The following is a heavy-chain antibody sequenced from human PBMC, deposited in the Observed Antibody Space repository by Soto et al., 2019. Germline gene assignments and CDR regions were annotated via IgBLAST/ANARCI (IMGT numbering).Heavy chain of an antibody. D-gene: IGHD3-3*01. Sequence: GGSLRLSCAASGFTFSGSAMHWVRQASGKGLEWVGRIRSKANSYATAYAASVKGRFTISRDDSKNTAYLQMNSLKTEDTAVYYCTTDYDFWSGYWSHYYGMDVWGQGTTVTVSS. J-gene: IGHJ6*02. CDR3: TTDYDFWSGYWSHYYGMDV. CDR1: GFTFSGSA. V-gene: IGHV3-73*01. CDR2: IRSKANSYAT.